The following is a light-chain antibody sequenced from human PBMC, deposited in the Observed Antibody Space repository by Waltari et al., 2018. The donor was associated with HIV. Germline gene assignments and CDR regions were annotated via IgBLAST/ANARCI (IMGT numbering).Light chain of an antibody. V-gene: IGLV2-11*01. CDR3: CSYAGSYTWV. J-gene: IGLJ3*02. CDR2: DVS. Sequence: QSALTQPRSVSGSPGQSVTISCPGPSSDVGGYNYVSWYQQHPGKAPKLMIYDVSKRPSGVPDRFSGSESGNTASLTISGLQAEDEADYYCCSYAGSYTWVFGGGTKLTVL. CDR1: SSDVGGYNY.